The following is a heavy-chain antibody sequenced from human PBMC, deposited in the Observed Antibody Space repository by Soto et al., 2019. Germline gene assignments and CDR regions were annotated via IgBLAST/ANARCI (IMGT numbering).Heavy chain of an antibody. D-gene: IGHD1-20*01. CDR3: ARLNWNPGFFDY. CDR2: IIPIFGTA. J-gene: IGHJ4*02. Sequence: SVKVSCKASGGTFSSYAISWVRQAPGQGLEWMGGIIPIFGTANYAQKFQGRVTITADESTSTAYMELSSLRSEDTAVYYCARLNWNPGFFDYWGQGTLVTVSS. V-gene: IGHV1-69*13. CDR1: GGTFSSYA.